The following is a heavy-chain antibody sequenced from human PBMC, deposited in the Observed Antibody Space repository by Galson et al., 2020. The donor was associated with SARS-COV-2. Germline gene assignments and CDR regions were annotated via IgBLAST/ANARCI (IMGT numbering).Heavy chain of an antibody. V-gene: IGHV4-34*01. D-gene: IGHD1-26*01. CDR2: TNHLGSG. J-gene: IGHJ4*02. Sequence: SETLSLTCAVYSGSFSGYYWSWIRQSPGKGLEWIGETNHLGSGNYNPSFRSRVTISVDTSKNQISLKVGSVTAADTGVYYCARGVPLPPTQSDHFDSWGRGTPVNV. CDR1: SGSFSGYY. CDR3: ARGVPLPPTQSDHFDS.